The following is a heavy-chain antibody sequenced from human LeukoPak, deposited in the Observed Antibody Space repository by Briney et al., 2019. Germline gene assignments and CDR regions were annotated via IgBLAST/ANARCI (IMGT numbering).Heavy chain of an antibody. D-gene: IGHD6-13*01. V-gene: IGHV4-61*02. CDR2: IYTSGST. CDR1: GGSISSGSYY. Sequence: PSETLSLTCTVSGGSISSGSYYWSWIRQPAGKGLEWIGRIYTSGSTNYNPSLKSRVTISVDTSKNQFSLKLSSVTAADTAVYYCARDSIAAAGTRFDPWGQGTLVTVSS. J-gene: IGHJ5*02. CDR3: ARDSIAAAGTRFDP.